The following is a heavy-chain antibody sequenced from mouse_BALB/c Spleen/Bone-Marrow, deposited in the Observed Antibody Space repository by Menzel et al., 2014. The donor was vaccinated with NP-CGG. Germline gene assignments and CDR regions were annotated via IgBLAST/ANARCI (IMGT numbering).Heavy chain of an antibody. CDR2: IDPANGNT. D-gene: IGHD1-1*01. CDR3: ASYYYGSSGFAY. V-gene: IGHV14-3*02. Sequence: EVQLQQSGAELVKPGASVKLPCTASGFNIKDTYMHWVKQRPEQGLEWIGRIDPANGNTKYDPKFQGKATITADTSSNTVYLQLSSLTSEDTAVYYCASYYYGSSGFAYWGQGTLVTVSA. CDR1: GFNIKDTY. J-gene: IGHJ3*01.